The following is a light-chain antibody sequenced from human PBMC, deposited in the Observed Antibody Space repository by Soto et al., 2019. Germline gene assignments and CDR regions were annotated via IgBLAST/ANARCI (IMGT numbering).Light chain of an antibody. CDR1: SRDVGGYNY. V-gene: IGLV2-14*01. J-gene: IGLJ1*01. CDR2: DVT. CDR3: SSFTLSTYV. Sequence: SVLTQPASVSGSPGQSITSSCTGTSRDVGGYNYVSWYQHYPDKAPKLIIYDVTSRPSGVSDRFSGSKSGNTASLTISGLQPEDEAHYYCSSFTLSTYVFGSGTKVTVL.